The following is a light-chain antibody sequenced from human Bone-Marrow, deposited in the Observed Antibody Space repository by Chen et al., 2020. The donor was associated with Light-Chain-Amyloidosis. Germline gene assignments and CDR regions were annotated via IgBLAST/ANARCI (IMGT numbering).Light chain of an antibody. J-gene: IGLJ3*02. CDR3: SSYAGTNNWV. Sequence: QSVLTQPPSASGSPGQSVTVSCTGTSSDVGRYNYVSWYQQLPGKAPQLMIYEVTKRPSGVPDRFSGSKSGNTASLTVSGLRADDEADYFCSSYAGTNNWVFGGGTKVTVL. CDR2: EVT. CDR1: SSDVGRYNY. V-gene: IGLV2-8*01.